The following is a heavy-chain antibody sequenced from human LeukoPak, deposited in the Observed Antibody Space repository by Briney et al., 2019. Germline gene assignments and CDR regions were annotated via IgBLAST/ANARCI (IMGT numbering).Heavy chain of an antibody. J-gene: IGHJ4*02. CDR1: GYTFTGYY. CDR2: INPNSGGT. V-gene: IGHV1-2*02. D-gene: IGHD3-22*01. Sequence: ASVKVSCKASGYTFTGYYMHWVRPAPGQGLEWMGWINPNSGGTNYAQKFQGRVTMTRDTSISTAYMELSRLRSDDTAVYYCARDQAYYYDSSDGFDYWGQGTLVTVSS. CDR3: ARDQAYYYDSSDGFDY.